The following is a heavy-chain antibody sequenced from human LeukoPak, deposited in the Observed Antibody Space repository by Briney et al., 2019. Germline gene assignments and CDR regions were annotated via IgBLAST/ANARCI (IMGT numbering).Heavy chain of an antibody. J-gene: IGHJ4*02. D-gene: IGHD3-10*01. CDR3: ARDSPKYYYGSGPSY. V-gene: IGHV1-18*01. CDR2: ISAYNGNT. CDR1: GYTFTSYG. Sequence: ASVKVSCKASGYTFTSYGISWVRQAPGQGLEWMGWISAYNGNTNYAQKVQGGVTMTTDTSTSTAYMELRSLRSDDTAVYYCARDSPKYYYGSGPSYWGQGTLVTVS.